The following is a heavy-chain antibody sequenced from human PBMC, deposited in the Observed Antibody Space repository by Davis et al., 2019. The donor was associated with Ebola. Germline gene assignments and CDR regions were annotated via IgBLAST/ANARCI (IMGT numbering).Heavy chain of an antibody. V-gene: IGHV4-61*05. J-gene: IGHJ4*02. D-gene: IGHD5-18*01. CDR1: GGSISGNSYS. CDR2: LYKSGST. Sequence: MPSETLSLTCTVSGGSISGNSYSWSWIRQPPGKGLEWIGYLYKSGSTNYNPSLKSRVAISGDTSKNQFSLKVSSVTAADTAVYYCAGYGLFDYWGQGTLVTVSS. CDR3: AGYGLFDY.